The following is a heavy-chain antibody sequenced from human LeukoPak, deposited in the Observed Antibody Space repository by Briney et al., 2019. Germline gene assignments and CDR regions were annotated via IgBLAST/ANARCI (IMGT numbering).Heavy chain of an antibody. D-gene: IGHD2-21*01. CDR1: GGTFSSYT. Sequence: ASVKVSCKASGGTFSSYTISWLRQAPGQGLEWMGRIIPILGIANYAQKFQGRVTITADKSTSTAYMELSSLRSEDTAVYYCATLGYCGGDCSVWFDPWGQGTLVTVSS. V-gene: IGHV1-69*02. CDR2: IIPILGIA. CDR3: ATLGYCGGDCSVWFDP. J-gene: IGHJ5*02.